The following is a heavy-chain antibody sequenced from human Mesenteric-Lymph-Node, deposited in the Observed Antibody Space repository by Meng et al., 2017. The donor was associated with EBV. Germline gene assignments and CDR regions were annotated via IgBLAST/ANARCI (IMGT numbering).Heavy chain of an antibody. V-gene: IGHV4-39*07. CDR2: IYYSGST. CDR3: ARDRGIAAADY. J-gene: IGHJ4*02. D-gene: IGHD6-13*01. Sequence: QLRLPESGPGLVKPSESLSSTCTVSGGSISSGSYYWGWIRQPPGKGLEWIGSIYYSGSTYYNPSLKSRVTISVDTSKNQFSLKLSSVTAADTAVYYCARDRGIAAADYWGQGTLVTVSS. CDR1: GGSISSGSYY.